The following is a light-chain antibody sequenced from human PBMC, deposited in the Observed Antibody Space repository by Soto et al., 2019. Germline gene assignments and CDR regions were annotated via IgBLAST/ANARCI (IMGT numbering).Light chain of an antibody. V-gene: IGLV1-40*01. J-gene: IGLJ1*01. CDR1: SSNIGAGYD. CDR2: HNS. CDR3: QAYDSNLSGSRG. Sequence: QSVLTQPPSVSGAPGQRVTISCTGSSSNIGAGYDVHWYQQLPGTAPKLLIYHNSNRPSGVPDRFSGSKSGTSASLAITGLQAEDGGDYYRQAYDSNLSGSRGFRTGAQLNVL.